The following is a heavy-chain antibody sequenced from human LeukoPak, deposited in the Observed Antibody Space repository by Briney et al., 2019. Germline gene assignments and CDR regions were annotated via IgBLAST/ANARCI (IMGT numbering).Heavy chain of an antibody. CDR3: STLGVPAAV. V-gene: IGHV3-15*07. CDR2: IKSKTDGGTT. Sequence: GGSLRLSCAASGFIFSNYGMNWVRQAPGKGLEWVGRIKSKTDGGTTDYAAPVQGRFTISRDGSKNTLYLQMNSLKTEDTAVYYCSTLGVPAAVWGQGTLVTVSS. J-gene: IGHJ4*02. CDR1: GFIFSNYG. D-gene: IGHD2-2*01.